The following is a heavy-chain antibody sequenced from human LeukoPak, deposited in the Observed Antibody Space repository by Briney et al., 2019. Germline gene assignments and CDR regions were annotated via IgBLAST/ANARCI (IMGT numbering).Heavy chain of an antibody. CDR1: GGSFSGYY. V-gene: IGHV4-34*01. CDR2: INHSGST. CDR3: ARLYYDILTGYSNWFDP. Sequence: SETLSLTCAVYGGSFSGYYWSWIRQPPGKGLEWIGEINHSGSTNYNPSLKSRVTISVDTSKNPFSLKLSSVTAADTAVYYCARLYYDILTGYSNWFDPWGQGTLVTVSS. D-gene: IGHD3-9*01. J-gene: IGHJ5*02.